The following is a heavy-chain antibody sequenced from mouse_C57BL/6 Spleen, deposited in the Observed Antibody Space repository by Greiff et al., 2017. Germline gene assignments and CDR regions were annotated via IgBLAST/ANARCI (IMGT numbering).Heavy chain of an antibody. D-gene: IGHD4-1*01. CDR3: AIWGLFDY. CDR1: GYTFTSYW. V-gene: IGHV1-59*01. J-gene: IGHJ2*01. Sequence: QVQLQQPGAELVRPGTSAKLSCKASGYTFTSYWMHWVKQRPGQGLEWIGVIDPSDSYTNYNQKFKGKATLTVDTSSSTAYMQLSSLTSEDSAVYYCAIWGLFDYWGQGTTLTVSS. CDR2: IDPSDSYT.